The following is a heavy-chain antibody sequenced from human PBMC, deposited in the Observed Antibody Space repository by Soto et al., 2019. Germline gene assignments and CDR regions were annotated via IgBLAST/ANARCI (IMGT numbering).Heavy chain of an antibody. CDR1: GGSVSSGNYY. V-gene: IGHV4-61*03. CDR2: IYYTGTS. CDR3: VRGRDWFDP. J-gene: IGHJ5*02. D-gene: IGHD3-16*01. Sequence: QAQLQESGPGLVKPSETLSLTCTVSGGSVSSGNYYWTWIRQPPGKGLEWIGNIYYTGTSNYNPSLKSRVTISVDTSKNHFSLKLNSVTAADTAVYYCVRGRDWFDPWGQGTLVTVSS.